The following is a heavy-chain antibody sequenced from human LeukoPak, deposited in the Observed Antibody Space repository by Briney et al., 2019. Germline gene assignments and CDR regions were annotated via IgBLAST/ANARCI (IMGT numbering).Heavy chain of an antibody. J-gene: IGHJ4*02. CDR1: GFTFDDYA. Sequence: GGSLRLSCAASGFTFDDYAMHWVRQAPGKGLEWVSGISWNSGSIGYADSVKGRFTISRDNAKNSLYLQMNSLRAKDTAVYYCARVYDSSGYYDDYWGQGTLVTVSS. CDR2: ISWNSGSI. V-gene: IGHV3-9*01. CDR3: ARVYDSSGYYDDY. D-gene: IGHD3-22*01.